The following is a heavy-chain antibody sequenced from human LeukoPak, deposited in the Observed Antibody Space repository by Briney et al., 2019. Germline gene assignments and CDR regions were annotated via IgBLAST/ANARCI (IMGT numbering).Heavy chain of an antibody. D-gene: IGHD3-22*01. CDR3: ARQRHPMRLDP. CDR2: IYYSGST. CDR1: GGSISSSSYY. V-gene: IGHV4-39*01. J-gene: IGHJ5*02. Sequence: PSETLSLTCTVSGGSISSSSYYWGWIRQPPGKGLEWIGSIYYSGSTYYNPSLKSRVTISVDTSKNQFSLKLSSVTAADTAVYYCARQRHPMRLDPWGQGILVTVSS.